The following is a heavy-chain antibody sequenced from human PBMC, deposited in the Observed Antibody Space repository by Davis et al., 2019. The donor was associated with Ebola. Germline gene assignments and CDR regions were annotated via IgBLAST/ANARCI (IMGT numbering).Heavy chain of an antibody. CDR3: TTGVYGGYAFDI. CDR1: GYTFTSYY. D-gene: IGHD4-23*01. Sequence: ASVQVSCNASGYTFTSYYMHWVRQAPGQGLEWMGWISPNSGATIYAQRFQGRVTMTRDTSINTAYMALRRLRSDDTALYYCTTGVYGGYAFDIWGLGTLVTVSS. V-gene: IGHV1-2*02. J-gene: IGHJ3*02. CDR2: ISPNSGAT.